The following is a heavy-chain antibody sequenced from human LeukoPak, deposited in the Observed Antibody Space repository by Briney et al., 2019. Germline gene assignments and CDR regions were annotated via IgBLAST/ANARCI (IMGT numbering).Heavy chain of an antibody. CDR1: GYTFTGYY. D-gene: IGHD6-19*01. J-gene: IGHJ4*02. CDR3: GRCPTATSTAVAGPVGY. Sequence: GASVKVSCKASGYTFTGYYMHWVRQAPGQGLEWMGWINPNSGGTNYAQKFQGRVTMTRDTSISTAYMELSSLTSDDTAVYFCGRCPTATSTAVAGPVGYWGQGTLVTVS. CDR2: INPNSGGT. V-gene: IGHV1-2*02.